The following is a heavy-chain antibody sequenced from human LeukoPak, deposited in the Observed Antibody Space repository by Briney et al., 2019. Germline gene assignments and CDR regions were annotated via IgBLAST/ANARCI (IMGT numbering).Heavy chain of an antibody. J-gene: IGHJ4*02. CDR3: AKERDGYNLEYYFDY. CDR2: ISYDGSNK. CDR1: GFTFSSYG. Sequence: GRSLRLSCAASGFTFSSYGMHWVRQAPGKGLEWVAVISYDGSNKYYADSVKGRFTISRDNSKNTLYLQMNSLRAEDTAVYYCAKERDGYNLEYYFDYWGREPWSPSPQ. V-gene: IGHV3-30*18. D-gene: IGHD5-24*01.